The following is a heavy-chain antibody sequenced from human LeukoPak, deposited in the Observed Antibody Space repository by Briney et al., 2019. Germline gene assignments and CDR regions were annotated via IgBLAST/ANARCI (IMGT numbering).Heavy chain of an antibody. CDR1: GGSISSYY. CDR3: ARGPRAFDI. V-gene: IGHV4-34*01. J-gene: IGHJ3*02. Sequence: KPSETLSLTCAVYGGSISSYYWSWIRQPPGKGLEWIGEINHSGSTNYNPSLKSRVTISVDTSKNQFSLKPSSVTAADTAVYYCARGPRAFDIWGQGTMVTVPS. CDR2: INHSGST.